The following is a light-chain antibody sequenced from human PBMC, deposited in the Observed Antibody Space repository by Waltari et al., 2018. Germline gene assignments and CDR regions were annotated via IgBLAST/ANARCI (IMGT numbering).Light chain of an antibody. J-gene: IGLJ3*02. CDR3: CSYAGSSTLGV. CDR2: DGS. V-gene: IGLV2-23*01. Sequence: QSALTQPASVSGSPGQSITISCTGTSRDVGGYNLVSWYQQHPGKAPKLMIYDGSKRHSGVSNRFSGSKSGNTASLTISGLQAEDEADYYCCSYAGSSTLGVFGGGTKLTVL. CDR1: SRDVGGYNL.